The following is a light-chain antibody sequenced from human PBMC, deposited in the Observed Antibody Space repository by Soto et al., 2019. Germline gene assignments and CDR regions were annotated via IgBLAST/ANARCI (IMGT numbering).Light chain of an antibody. CDR3: QQYNSYLLT. Sequence: DIQMTQSPSTLSASVGDRVTITCRASQSISSWLAWYQQKPGKAPKLLIYKASCLESGVPSRFSGSGSWTKFTLTISSLQADDFATYYCQQYNSYLLTFGGGTKVEIK. CDR2: KAS. V-gene: IGKV1-5*03. CDR1: QSISSW. J-gene: IGKJ4*01.